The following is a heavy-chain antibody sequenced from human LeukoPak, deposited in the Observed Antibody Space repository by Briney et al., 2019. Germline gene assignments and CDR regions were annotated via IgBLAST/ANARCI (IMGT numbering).Heavy chain of an antibody. J-gene: IGHJ6*03. D-gene: IGHD1-26*01. Sequence: GGSLRLSCAASGFNFSTYAIHWVRQAPGKGLEWVAVISHDATNKYYADSVKGRFTISRDNSKNTLYLQINSLRAEDTAVYYCARDPYSGRYGDYYYYYMDVWGKGTTVTISS. CDR2: ISHDATNK. CDR3: ARDPYSGRYGDYYYYYMDV. CDR1: GFNFSTYA. V-gene: IGHV3-30*04.